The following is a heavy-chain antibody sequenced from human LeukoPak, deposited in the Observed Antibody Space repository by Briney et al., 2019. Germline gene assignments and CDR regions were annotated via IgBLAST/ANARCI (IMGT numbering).Heavy chain of an antibody. CDR1: DGSISSGDYY. D-gene: IGHD5-12*01. Sequence: PSQTLSLTXTVSDGSISSGDYYWSWIRQPPGKGLEWIGYIYSSGTTYYNPSLRSRVTTSVDTSKNQFSLKLSSVTAADTAVYFCARAGRGFRGYAHFDYWGQGTLVTVSS. CDR3: ARAGRGFRGYAHFDY. CDR2: IYSSGTT. J-gene: IGHJ4*02. V-gene: IGHV4-30-4*08.